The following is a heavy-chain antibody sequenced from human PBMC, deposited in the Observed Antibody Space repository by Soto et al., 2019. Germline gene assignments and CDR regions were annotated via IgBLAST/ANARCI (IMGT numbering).Heavy chain of an antibody. CDR3: ARDSGSIAALSAFDI. D-gene: IGHD6-6*01. Sequence: SVKVSCKTSGFTFSNSAVQWVRQARGQRLEWIGWIIVASGRTNYAREVQERVTISRDTSTSTAYMELSRLRSDDTAVYYCARDSGSIAALSAFDIWGQGTMVTVSS. V-gene: IGHV1-58*01. J-gene: IGHJ3*02. CDR1: GFTFSNSA. CDR2: IIVASGRT.